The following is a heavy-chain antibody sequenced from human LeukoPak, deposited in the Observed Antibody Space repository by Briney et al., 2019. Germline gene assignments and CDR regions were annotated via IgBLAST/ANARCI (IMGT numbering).Heavy chain of an antibody. Sequence: GGSLRLSCAASGFTFSSYGMHWVRQAPGKGLEWVSALSGSGGTTYYADFMKGRFTISRDNSKNTLYLQMNSLRAEDTAVYYCARDRVGATLYFDYWGQGTLVTVSS. D-gene: IGHD1-26*01. CDR2: LSGSGGTT. J-gene: IGHJ4*02. CDR1: GFTFSSYG. CDR3: ARDRVGATLYFDY. V-gene: IGHV3-23*01.